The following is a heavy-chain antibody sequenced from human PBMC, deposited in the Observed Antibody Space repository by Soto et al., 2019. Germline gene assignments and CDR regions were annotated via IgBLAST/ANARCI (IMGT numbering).Heavy chain of an antibody. CDR2: IYPTGIT. V-gene: IGHV4-4*07. D-gene: IGHD2-15*01. CDR3: ARDRGGGWLDP. J-gene: IGHJ5*02. Sequence: LETLSLTCVVSGGSMSSFYWSWIRQSADKGLEWIGRIYPTGITNYNPSLKSRVTMSIDTSKKQFSLKVRSVTAADTARYYCARDRGGGWLDPWGQGALVTVSS. CDR1: GGSMSSFY.